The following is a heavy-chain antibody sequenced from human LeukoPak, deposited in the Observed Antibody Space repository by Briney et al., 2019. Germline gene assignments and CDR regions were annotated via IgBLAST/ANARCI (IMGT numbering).Heavy chain of an antibody. J-gene: IGHJ3*02. CDR1: GHSITNDYY. CDR2: AYHSGIT. CDR3: ARFHTYYAFDI. D-gene: IGHD2-21*01. V-gene: IGHV4-38-2*01. Sequence: PSETLSLTCVVSGHSITNDYYWAWIRQPPGKGLEWIGIAYHSGITFYNPSLKSRVTISIDTSKNQFSLNLNSVTAADAALYYCARFHTYYAFDIWGQGAMVTVSS.